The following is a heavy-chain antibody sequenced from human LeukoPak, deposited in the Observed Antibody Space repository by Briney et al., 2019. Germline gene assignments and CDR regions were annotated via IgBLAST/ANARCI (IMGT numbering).Heavy chain of an antibody. CDR2: IHSGGST. J-gene: IGHJ4*02. V-gene: IGHV3-53*01. CDR1: GFTVSSNY. Sequence: PGGSMRLSCAAAGFTVSSNYMSWVSQAPGKGLEWDSVIHSGGSTYYADSVKGRFTISRDNSNNTLYLQMNSLRAEDTAVYYCARGYCSGGSCYRAPFTYWGQGTLVTVSS. D-gene: IGHD2-15*01. CDR3: ARGYCSGGSCYRAPFTY.